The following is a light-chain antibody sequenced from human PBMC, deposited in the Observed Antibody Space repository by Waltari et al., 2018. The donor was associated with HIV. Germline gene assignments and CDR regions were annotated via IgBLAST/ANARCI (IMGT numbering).Light chain of an antibody. J-gene: IGLJ2*01. CDR1: RSNIEVNS. CDR3: VVWDDSLNGPV. CDR2: TNN. V-gene: IGLV1-44*01. Sequence: QSVLTQPPSASGTPGQRVTISCSGSRSNIEVNSVNWYQQLPGTAPKLLIYTNNQRPSRVPDRFSGSKSGTSASLAISGLQSEDEADYYCVVWDDSLNGPVFGGGTKLTVL.